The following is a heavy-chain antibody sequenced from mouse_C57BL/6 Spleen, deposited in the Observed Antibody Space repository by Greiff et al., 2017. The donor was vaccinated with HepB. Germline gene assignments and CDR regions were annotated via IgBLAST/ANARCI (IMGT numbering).Heavy chain of an antibody. D-gene: IGHD1-2*01. CDR2: ISSGSSTI. CDR1: GFTFSDYG. CDR3: ARLGTTANPDFDY. J-gene: IGHJ2*01. Sequence: DVKLQESGGGLVKPGGSLKLSCAASGFTFSDYGMHWVRQAPEKGLEWVAYISSGSSTIYYADTVKGRFTISRDNAKNTLFLQMTSLRSEDTAMYYCARLGTTANPDFDYWGQGTTLTVSS. V-gene: IGHV5-17*01.